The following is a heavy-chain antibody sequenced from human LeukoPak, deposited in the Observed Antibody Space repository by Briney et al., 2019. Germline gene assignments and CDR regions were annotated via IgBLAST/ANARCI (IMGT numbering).Heavy chain of an antibody. CDR2: ISSDGSIK. CDR3: ARDQVKRVRVAGDYYYYGMDV. D-gene: IGHD6-19*01. CDR1: GFTFSNYG. J-gene: IGHJ6*02. V-gene: IGHV3-30*03. Sequence: GGSLRLSCAASGFTFSNYGMHWVRQAPGKGLEWVAFISSDGSIKYYADSVKGRFTISRDNSKNTLYLQMNSLRAEDTAVYYCARDQVKRVRVAGDYYYYGMDVWGQGTTVTVSS.